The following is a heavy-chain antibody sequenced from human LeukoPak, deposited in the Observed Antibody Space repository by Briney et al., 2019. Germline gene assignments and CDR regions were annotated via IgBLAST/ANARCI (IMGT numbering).Heavy chain of an antibody. CDR2: MNANSGNT. J-gene: IGHJ4*02. CDR1: GYTFTSYD. Sequence: ASVKVSCKASGYTFTSYDINWVRQATGQGLEWMGWMNANSGNTGYAQKFQGRVTMTRNTSISTACMELSSLRSEDTAVYYCARGSAAAGDYWGQGTLVTASS. CDR3: ARGSAAAGDY. D-gene: IGHD6-13*01. V-gene: IGHV1-8*01.